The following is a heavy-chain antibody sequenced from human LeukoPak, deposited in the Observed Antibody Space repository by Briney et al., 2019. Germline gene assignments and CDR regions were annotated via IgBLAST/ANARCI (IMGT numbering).Heavy chain of an antibody. V-gene: IGHV4-59*01. Sequence: SETLSLTCTVSGGSISSYHWSWIRQPPGKGLEWIGYIYYSGSTNYNPSLKSRVTISVDTSKNQFSLKLSSVTAADTAVYYCARDADGGPLDYWGQGTLVTVSS. D-gene: IGHD3-16*01. CDR2: IYYSGST. CDR3: ARDADGGPLDY. J-gene: IGHJ4*02. CDR1: GGSISSYH.